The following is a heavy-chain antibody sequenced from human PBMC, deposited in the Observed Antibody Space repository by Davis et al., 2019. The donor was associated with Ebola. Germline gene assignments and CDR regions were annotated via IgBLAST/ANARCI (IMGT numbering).Heavy chain of an antibody. D-gene: IGHD3/OR15-3a*01. CDR1: GFIFSTHI. CDR2: ITSSSTYM. Sequence: GESLKISCVASGFIFSTHIMNWVRQAPGKGLEWVSSITSSSTYMYYTDSVKGRFTISRDNAKSSLFLQMNSLRAEDTAFYYCASGDGRGRSYDMDVWGQGTTVTVSS. CDR3: ASGDGRGRSYDMDV. V-gene: IGHV3-21*04. J-gene: IGHJ6*03.